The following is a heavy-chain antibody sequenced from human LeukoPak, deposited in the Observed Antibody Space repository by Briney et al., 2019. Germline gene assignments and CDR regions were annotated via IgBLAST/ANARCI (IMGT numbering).Heavy chain of an antibody. CDR3: ARGKIQLWLQTVT. J-gene: IGHJ5*02. D-gene: IGHD5-18*01. CDR1: GYSFTSYW. CDR2: IYPGDSDT. Sequence: GESLKISCKGSGYSFTSYWIGWVRQMPGKGLEWMGIIYPGDSDTRYSPSFQGLVTISADKSISTAYLQWSSLKASDTAMYYCARGKIQLWLQTVTWGQGTLVTVSS. V-gene: IGHV5-51*01.